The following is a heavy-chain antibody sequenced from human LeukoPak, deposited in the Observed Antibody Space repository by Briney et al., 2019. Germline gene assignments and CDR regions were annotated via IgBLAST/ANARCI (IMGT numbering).Heavy chain of an antibody. D-gene: IGHD3-22*01. Sequence: NAGGSLRLSCAASGFSFTGAWMSWVRQAPGKGLEWIGHIKSQSDNGTTNYAAPVKGRFTISRDDSRKTLFLQMNSLKTEDTALYYCLTDLDYYDGNGYPLAPWGQGTLVTVSS. CDR3: LTDLDYYDGNGYPLAP. CDR1: GFSFTGAW. CDR2: IKSQSDNGTT. V-gene: IGHV3-15*01. J-gene: IGHJ5*02.